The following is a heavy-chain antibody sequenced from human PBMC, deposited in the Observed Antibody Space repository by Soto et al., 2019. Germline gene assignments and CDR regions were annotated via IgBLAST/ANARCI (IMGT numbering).Heavy chain of an antibody. D-gene: IGHD5-18*01. CDR3: ANRDTSMVTRYYYGMDV. CDR1: GFRFSSYG. J-gene: IGHJ6*02. CDR2: ISGSGGST. Sequence: GGSLRLSCAASGFRFSSYGMSWVRQAPGKGLEWVSAISGSGGSTYYADSVKGRFTISRDNSKNTLYLQMNSLRAEDTAVYYCANRDTSMVTRYYYGMDVWGQGTTVTVSS. V-gene: IGHV3-23*01.